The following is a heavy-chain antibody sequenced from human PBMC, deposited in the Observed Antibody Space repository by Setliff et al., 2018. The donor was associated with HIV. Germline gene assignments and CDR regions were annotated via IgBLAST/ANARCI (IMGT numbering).Heavy chain of an antibody. CDR1: GGSISSYY. V-gene: IGHV4-4*07. CDR3: ARGIAARLGTYFDY. CDR2: IYTSGST. J-gene: IGHJ4*02. D-gene: IGHD6-6*01. Sequence: SETLSLTCTVSGGSISSYYWSWIRQPAGKGLEWIGRIYTSGSTNYNPSLKSRVTMSVDTSKNQFSLKLSSVTAADTAVYYCARGIAARLGTYFDYWGQGTLVTVSS.